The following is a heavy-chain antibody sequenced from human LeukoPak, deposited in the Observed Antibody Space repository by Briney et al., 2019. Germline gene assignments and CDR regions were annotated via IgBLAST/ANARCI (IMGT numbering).Heavy chain of an antibody. Sequence: SQTLSLTCTVSGDSVNSGDSYWSWFRQPPGKGLDWIGSVYHTGSAHYNAALKSRIVISIDTSRNQFSLRLDSLTAADTASYYCARDTVFRIDPWGQGTLVIVSS. D-gene: IGHD3-16*01. J-gene: IGHJ5*02. V-gene: IGHV4-30-4*08. CDR2: VYHTGSA. CDR3: ARDTVFRIDP. CDR1: GDSVNSGDSY.